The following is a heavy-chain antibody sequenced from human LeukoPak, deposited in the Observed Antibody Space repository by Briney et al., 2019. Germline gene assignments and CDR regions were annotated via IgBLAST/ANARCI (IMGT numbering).Heavy chain of an antibody. J-gene: IGHJ4*02. Sequence: GGSLRLSCAASGFTFSSYAMNWVRQAPGKGLEWVSAISGSGGSTYYADSVKGRFTISRDNSKNTLYLQMNSLRAEDTAVYYCARAYYYDSSGYSRLPHYFDYWGQGTLVTVSS. CDR2: ISGSGGST. V-gene: IGHV3-23*01. CDR3: ARAYYYDSSGYSRLPHYFDY. CDR1: GFTFSSYA. D-gene: IGHD3-22*01.